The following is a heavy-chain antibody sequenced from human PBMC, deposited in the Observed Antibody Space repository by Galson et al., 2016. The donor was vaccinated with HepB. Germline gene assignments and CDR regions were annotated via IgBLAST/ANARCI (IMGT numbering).Heavy chain of an antibody. CDR1: GFTFSNAW. D-gene: IGHD3-10*01. V-gene: IGHV3-15*01. CDR3: TTGEVRGVRVPYTPT. CDR2: IKSKTDGGTT. Sequence: SLRLSCAASGFTFSNAWMSWVRQAPGKGLEWVGRIKSKTDGGTTDYAAPVKGRFTISRDDSKTTLFLHMTSLKTEDTAVYYCTTGEVRGVRVPYTPTWGQGTLVTVSS. J-gene: IGHJ4*02.